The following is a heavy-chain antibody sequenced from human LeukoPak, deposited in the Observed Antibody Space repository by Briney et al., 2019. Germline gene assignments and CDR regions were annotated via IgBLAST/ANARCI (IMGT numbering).Heavy chain of an antibody. CDR2: IWYDGSNK. J-gene: IGHJ4*02. D-gene: IGHD3-22*01. CDR3: ARTYYYDSSGYYLY. CDR1: GFTFSSYG. Sequence: GRSLRLSCAASGFTFSSYGMHWVRQAPGKGLEWVAVIWYDGSNKYYADSGKGRFTISRDSSKNTLYLQMNSLRAEDTAVYYCARTYYYDSSGYYLYWGQGTLVTVSS. V-gene: IGHV3-33*01.